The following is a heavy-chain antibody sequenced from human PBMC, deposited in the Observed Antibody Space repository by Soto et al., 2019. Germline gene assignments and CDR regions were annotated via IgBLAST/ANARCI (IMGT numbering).Heavy chain of an antibody. CDR2: ISAYNGNT. CDR3: AGDPGNDIMAEYYFDY. D-gene: IGHD5-12*01. CDR1: GYTFTSYG. V-gene: IGHV1-18*01. J-gene: IGHJ4*02. Sequence: ASVKVSCKASGYTFTSYGISWVRQAPGQGLEWMGWISAYNGNTNYAQKLQGRVTMTTDTSTSTAYMELRSLRSDDTAVYYCAGDPGNDIMAEYYFDYWGQGTLVTVSS.